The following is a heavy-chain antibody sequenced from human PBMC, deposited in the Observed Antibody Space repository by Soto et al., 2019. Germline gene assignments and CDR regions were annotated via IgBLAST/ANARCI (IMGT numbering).Heavy chain of an antibody. J-gene: IGHJ4*02. Sequence: GALRLSCAASGFTFSSYGMYWVRQAPGKGLEWVSVISGSGGSTYFADSVKGRFTISRDNSKNTLYLQMGSLRAEDTALYYCAKALGELSPESYDHWGQGVLVTVSS. V-gene: IGHV3-23*01. D-gene: IGHD3-16*02. CDR2: ISGSGGST. CDR3: AKALGELSPESYDH. CDR1: GFTFSSYG.